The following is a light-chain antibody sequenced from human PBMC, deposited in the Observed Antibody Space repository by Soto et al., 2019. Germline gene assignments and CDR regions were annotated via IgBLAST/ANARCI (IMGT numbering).Light chain of an antibody. Sequence: QSVLTQTPSASGTPGQRITISCSGSNSNMGRNYVYWYQQVAGTAPKLLMYRNDVRPSGVPDRFTGSKSVTSASLAISGLRSEDEADYYCAVWDNSLNGVAFGGETKVTVL. CDR2: RND. J-gene: IGLJ2*01. V-gene: IGLV1-47*01. CDR1: NSNMGRNY. CDR3: AVWDNSLNGVA.